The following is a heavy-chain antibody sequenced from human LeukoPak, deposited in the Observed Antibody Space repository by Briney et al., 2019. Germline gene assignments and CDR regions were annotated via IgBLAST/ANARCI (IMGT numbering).Heavy chain of an antibody. CDR3: ARSIAVHDAFDI. CDR2: ISGSGGST. CDR1: GFTFSTYA. V-gene: IGHV3-23*01. Sequence: GGSLRLSCAASGFTFSTYAMSWVSQAPGKGLEWVSVISGSGGSTHYADSVKGRFTISRDNSKNTLYLQMNSLRAEDTAVYYCARSIAVHDAFDIWGQGTMVTVSS. D-gene: IGHD6-6*01. J-gene: IGHJ3*02.